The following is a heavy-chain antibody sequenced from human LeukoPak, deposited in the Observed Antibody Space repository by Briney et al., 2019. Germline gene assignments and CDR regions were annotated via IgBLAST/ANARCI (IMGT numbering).Heavy chain of an antibody. D-gene: IGHD6-19*01. CDR3: ARAYSSGWYLWFDP. V-gene: IGHV3-11*04. Sequence: PGGSLRLSCAASGFTFSDSYMTWVRQAPGKGVEWVAYISGSGHDINYSDSVKGRFTISRDNGKNSLYLQKSSLRAEDTAVYYCARAYSSGWYLWFDPWGQGTLVTVSS. CDR2: ISGSGHDI. CDR1: GFTFSDSY. J-gene: IGHJ5*02.